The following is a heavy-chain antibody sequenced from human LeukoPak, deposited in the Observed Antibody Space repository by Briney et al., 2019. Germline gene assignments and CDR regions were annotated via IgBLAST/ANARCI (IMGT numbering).Heavy chain of an antibody. Sequence: ASVKVSCKASGYTFTSYYMHWVRQAPGQGLEWMGIINPGGGSTSYAQKFQGRVTMTRDTSTSTVYMELSSLRSEDTAVYYCARDKEYYYDSSGSLDYWGQGTLVTVSS. CDR3: ARDKEYYYDSSGSLDY. J-gene: IGHJ4*02. D-gene: IGHD3-22*01. V-gene: IGHV1-46*03. CDR2: INPGGGST. CDR1: GYTFTSYY.